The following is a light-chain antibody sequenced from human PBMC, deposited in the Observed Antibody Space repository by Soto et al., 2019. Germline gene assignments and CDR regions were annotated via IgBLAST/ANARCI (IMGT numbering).Light chain of an antibody. V-gene: IGLV3-21*04. Sequence: SYELTQPPSVSVAPGKTARITCGGNNIGSKSVHWYQQKPGQAPMLVIYYDSDRPSGIPERFSGSNSGNTATLTISRVEAGDEADYYCQVWDSSSDHYVFGTETNITVL. CDR1: NIGSKS. CDR2: YDS. J-gene: IGLJ1*01. CDR3: QVWDSSSDHYV.